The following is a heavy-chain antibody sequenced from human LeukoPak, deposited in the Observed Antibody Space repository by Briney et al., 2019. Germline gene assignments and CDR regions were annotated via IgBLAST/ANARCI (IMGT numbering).Heavy chain of an antibody. J-gene: IGHJ4*02. V-gene: IGHV3-9*01. CDR1: GFTFDDYG. CDR2: ISWNSGSI. D-gene: IGHD1-26*01. CDR3: ASSWELEDY. Sequence: PGRSLRLSCAASGFTFDDYGMHWVRHAPGKGLEWVSGISWNSGSIGYADSVKGRFTISRDNAKNSLYLQMNSLRVEDTALYYCASSWELEDYWGQGTLVTVSS.